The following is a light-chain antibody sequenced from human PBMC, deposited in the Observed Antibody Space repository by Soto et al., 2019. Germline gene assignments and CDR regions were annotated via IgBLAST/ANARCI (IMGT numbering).Light chain of an antibody. Sequence: EVVLTQSPGTLPLSPGERATLSCRASQGVTTAYLAWYQHKPGQAPRLLIYGASTRATGIPDRFSGSGSGTDYSLTISSMEPEDVAVYSCQQYGASPLLTFGPGTKVDIK. CDR2: GAS. V-gene: IGKV3-20*01. CDR1: QGVTTAY. J-gene: IGKJ3*01. CDR3: QQYGASPLLT.